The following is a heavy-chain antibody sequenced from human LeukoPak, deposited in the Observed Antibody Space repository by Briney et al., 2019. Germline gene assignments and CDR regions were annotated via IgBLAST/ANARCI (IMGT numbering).Heavy chain of an antibody. J-gene: IGHJ4*02. CDR2: ISAYNGNT. CDR1: GYTFTSYG. D-gene: IGHD6-19*01. Sequence: ASVKVSCKASGYTFTSYGISWVRQAPGQGLEWMGWISAYNGNTNYAQKLQGRVTMTTDTSTSTAYMELRSLRSDDTAVYYCARERGALAVAGTGGYFDYWGQGTLVTASS. CDR3: ARERGALAVAGTGGYFDY. V-gene: IGHV1-18*04.